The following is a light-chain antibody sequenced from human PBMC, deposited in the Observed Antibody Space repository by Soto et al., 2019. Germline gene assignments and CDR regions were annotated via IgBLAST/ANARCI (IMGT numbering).Light chain of an antibody. CDR2: GAS. CDR3: QQYGSSSPTT. CDR1: QGVTSNY. J-gene: IGKJ5*01. Sequence: EIVLTQSPGTLSLSPGEIATLSCRASQGVTSNYLAWYQQRPGQAPRLLIYGASNRATGIPDRFSGGGSGTDLTLTISRLEPEDFAMYYCQQYGSSSPTTFGQGTRLEI. V-gene: IGKV3-20*01.